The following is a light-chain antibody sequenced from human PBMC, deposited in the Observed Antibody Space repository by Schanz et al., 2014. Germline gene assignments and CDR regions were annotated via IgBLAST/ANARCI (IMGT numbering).Light chain of an antibody. CDR1: QSISSN. J-gene: IGKJ3*01. CDR3: QQYGTSPFT. Sequence: EIVLTQSPGTLSVSPGERATLSCRASQSISSNLAWFQQKPGQAPRLLIFGASSRATGVPDRFSASGSGTDFTLTITRLEPEDFAVYYCQQYGTSPFTFGPGTKVDIK. V-gene: IGKV3-20*01. CDR2: GAS.